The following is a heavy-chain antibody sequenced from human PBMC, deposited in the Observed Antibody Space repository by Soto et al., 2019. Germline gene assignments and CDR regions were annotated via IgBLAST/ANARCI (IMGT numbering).Heavy chain of an antibody. V-gene: IGHV4-31*03. CDR2: IYYIGNT. Sequence: QVQLQESGPGLVKPSQTLSLTCTVSGGSISSGGYYWSWIRQHPGKGLEWIGYIYYIGNTYYNPSRKSRVTISIDTSKNQFSLKLSSVTAADTAVYYCARDVRFGDYYGMDVWGQGTTVTVSS. CDR1: GGSISSGGYY. D-gene: IGHD3-10*01. CDR3: ARDVRFGDYYGMDV. J-gene: IGHJ6*02.